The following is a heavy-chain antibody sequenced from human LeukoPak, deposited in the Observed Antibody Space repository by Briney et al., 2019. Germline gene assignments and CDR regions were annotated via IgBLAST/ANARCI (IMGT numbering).Heavy chain of an antibody. CDR2: IYYSGST. CDR1: GGSFSSFS. CDR3: ARGGRTVASNWFDP. J-gene: IGHJ5*02. V-gene: IGHV4-59*01. Sequence: PSETLSLTCTVSGGSFSSFSWSWIRQPPGKGLEWIGYIYYSGSTNYNPSLKSRVTMSVDTSKDQLSLKLNSVTAADTAVYYCARGGRTVASNWFDPWGQGTLVTVSS. D-gene: IGHD6-19*01.